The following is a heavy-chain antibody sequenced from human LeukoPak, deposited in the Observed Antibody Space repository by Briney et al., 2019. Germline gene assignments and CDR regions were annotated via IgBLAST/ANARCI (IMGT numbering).Heavy chain of an antibody. V-gene: IGHV3-23*01. CDR2: ISGSGGST. D-gene: IGHD5-18*01. Sequence: TGGSLRLSCAASGFTFSSYAMSWVRQAPGKGLEWVSAISGSGGSTYYADFVKGRFTISRDNSKNTLYLQMNSLRAEDTAVYYCAKGGYSYGPMYYFDYWGQGTLVTVSS. CDR1: GFTFSSYA. J-gene: IGHJ4*02. CDR3: AKGGYSYGPMYYFDY.